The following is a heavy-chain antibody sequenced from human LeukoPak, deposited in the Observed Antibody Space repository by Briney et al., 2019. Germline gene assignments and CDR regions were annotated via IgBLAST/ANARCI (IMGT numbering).Heavy chain of an antibody. Sequence: SETLSLTCTVSGVSISSSNSYWGWIRQPPGKGLEWIGSIYYSGSTYYNPSLKSRVTISVDTSKNQFSLKLSSVTAAGTAVYYCARDRSTDSYGYPHDAFDIWGQGTMVTVSS. CDR1: GVSISSSNSY. J-gene: IGHJ3*02. CDR2: IYYSGST. V-gene: IGHV4-39*07. CDR3: ARDRSTDSYGYPHDAFDI. D-gene: IGHD5-18*01.